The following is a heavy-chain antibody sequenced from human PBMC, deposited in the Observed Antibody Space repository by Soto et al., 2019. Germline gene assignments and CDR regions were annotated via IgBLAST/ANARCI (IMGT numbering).Heavy chain of an antibody. CDR3: AKDRSVDTRDWFDP. V-gene: IGHV3-23*01. D-gene: IGHD5-18*01. Sequence: GGSLRLSCAASGFTFGTYTMNWVRQAPGKGLEWVSGITGSGGSTYYADSVKGRFTISRDNSENTLYLQMNSLRGDETAVYYCAKDRSVDTRDWFDPWGQGTLVTVSS. J-gene: IGHJ5*02. CDR1: GFTFGTYT. CDR2: ITGSGGST.